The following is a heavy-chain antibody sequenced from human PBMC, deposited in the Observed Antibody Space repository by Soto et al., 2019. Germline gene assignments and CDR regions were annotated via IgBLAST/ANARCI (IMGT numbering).Heavy chain of an antibody. J-gene: IGHJ4*02. CDR3: AKKVNSGPGSQYFDY. Sequence: VRLVESGGGLVQPGGSLRLSCAASGFTFSSYWMSWVRQAPGKGLEWVANIKQDGSEKYYVDSVKGRFTVSRDNGRNSLYLQMNSLRAEDTAIYYCAKKVNSGPGSQYFDYWGQGTLVTVSS. V-gene: IGHV3-7*03. CDR1: GFTFSSYW. CDR2: IKQDGSEK. D-gene: IGHD3-10*01.